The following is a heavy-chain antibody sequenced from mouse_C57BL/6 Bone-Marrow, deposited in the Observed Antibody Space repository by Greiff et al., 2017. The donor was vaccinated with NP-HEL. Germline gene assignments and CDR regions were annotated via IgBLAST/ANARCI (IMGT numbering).Heavy chain of an antibody. V-gene: IGHV1-18*01. CDR3: ARSPTPYYYGSSYGYFDV. D-gene: IGHD1-1*01. CDR1: GYTFTDYN. Sequence: VQLQQSGPELVKPGASVKIPCKASGYTFTDYNMDWVKQSHGKSLEWIGDINPNNGGTIYNQKFKGKATLTVDKSSSTAYMELRSLTSEDTAVYYCARSPTPYYYGSSYGYFDVWGTGTTVTVSS. CDR2: INPNNGGT. J-gene: IGHJ1*03.